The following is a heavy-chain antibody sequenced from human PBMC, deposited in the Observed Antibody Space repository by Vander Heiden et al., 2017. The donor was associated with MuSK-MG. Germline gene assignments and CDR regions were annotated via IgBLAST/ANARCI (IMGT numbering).Heavy chain of an antibody. CDR3: ARDLNGSPYVNWYFDL. CDR2: IIPIFGTA. D-gene: IGHD1-26*01. Sequence: QVQLVQSGAEVKKPGSSVKVSCKASGGTFSSYAISWVRQATGQGLEWMGGIIPIFGTANDAQKFQGRVTITADESTSTAYMELSSLRSEDTAVYYCARDLNGSPYVNWYFDLWGRGTLVTVSS. V-gene: IGHV1-69*01. J-gene: IGHJ2*01. CDR1: GGTFSSYA.